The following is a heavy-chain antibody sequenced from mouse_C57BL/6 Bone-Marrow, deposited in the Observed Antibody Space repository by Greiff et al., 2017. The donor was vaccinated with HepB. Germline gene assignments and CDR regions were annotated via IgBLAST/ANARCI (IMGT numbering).Heavy chain of an antibody. V-gene: IGHV5-17*01. Sequence: EVKVVESGGGLVKPGGSLKLSCAASGFTFSDYGMHWVRQAPEKGLEWVAYISSGSSTIYYADTVKGRFTISRDNAKNTLFLQMTSLRSEDTAMYYCANAYYYGSPSWFAYWGQGTLVTVSA. CDR2: ISSGSSTI. CDR1: GFTFSDYG. D-gene: IGHD1-1*01. J-gene: IGHJ3*01. CDR3: ANAYYYGSPSWFAY.